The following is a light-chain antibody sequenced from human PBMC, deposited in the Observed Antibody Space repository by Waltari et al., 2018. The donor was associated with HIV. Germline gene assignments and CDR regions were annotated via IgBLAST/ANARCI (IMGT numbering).Light chain of an antibody. CDR3: QSYDSSLSAWV. CDR2: GNI. J-gene: IGLJ3*02. Sequence: QPVLTQPPSVSGAPGLGVTVSCTGSGSNIGAGYDVHWYQQLPGTAPKLLIYGNIKRRSGVPDRFSACKAGTSASLASTGLQPEDEADYYCQSYDSSLSAWVFGGGTKLTVL. V-gene: IGLV1-40*01. CDR1: GSNIGAGYD.